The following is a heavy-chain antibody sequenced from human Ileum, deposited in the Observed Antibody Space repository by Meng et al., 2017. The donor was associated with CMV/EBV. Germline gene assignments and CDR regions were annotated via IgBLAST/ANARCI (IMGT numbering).Heavy chain of an antibody. CDR3: ATYHRGPDYFLDH. V-gene: IGHV3-23*03. CDR1: GCIFSTYA. CDR2: ISKGGSDT. Sequence: CEASGCIFSTYAMSWVRQATGKGLEWVSVISKGGSDTYYADSMKGRFTMSRDDSTNMVYLQMSSLRADDTARYFCATYHRGPDYFLDHWGQGTLVTVSS. J-gene: IGHJ4*02. D-gene: IGHD4/OR15-4a*01.